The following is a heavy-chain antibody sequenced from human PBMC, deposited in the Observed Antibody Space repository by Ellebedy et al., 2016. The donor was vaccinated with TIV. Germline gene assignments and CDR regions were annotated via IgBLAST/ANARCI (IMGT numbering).Heavy chain of an antibody. CDR2: IFHSGNT. Sequence: SETLSLTXTVSGGSISSSSYYYWAWIRQPPGKGLEWIGTIFHSGNTYYNPSLKSRLTISVDTSNNQFSLRLSSVTAADTAVYYCARQHSSGYYEGYWGQGTPVTVSS. CDR3: ARQHSSGYYEGY. D-gene: IGHD6-19*01. V-gene: IGHV4-39*01. J-gene: IGHJ4*02. CDR1: GGSISSSSYYY.